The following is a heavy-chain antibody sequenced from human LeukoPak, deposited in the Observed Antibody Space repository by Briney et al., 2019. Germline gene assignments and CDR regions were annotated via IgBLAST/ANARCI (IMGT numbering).Heavy chain of an antibody. CDR2: INPNSGGT. D-gene: IGHD4/OR15-4a*01. Sequence: GASVTVSCKASGYTFTGYYMHWVRQAPGQGLEWMGWINPNSGGTNYAQRFQGRVTMTRDTSISTAYMELSRLRSDDTAVYYCARGSNALTSPLYFDYWGQGTLVTVSS. CDR3: ARGSNALTSPLYFDY. J-gene: IGHJ4*02. CDR1: GYTFTGYY. V-gene: IGHV1-2*02.